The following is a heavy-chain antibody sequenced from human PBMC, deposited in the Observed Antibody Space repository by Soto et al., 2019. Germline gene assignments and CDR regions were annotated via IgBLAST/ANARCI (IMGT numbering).Heavy chain of an antibody. CDR2: IYYSGST. J-gene: IGHJ4*02. V-gene: IGHV4-31*03. CDR3: ARDYFDQGGYDYTGFDY. CDR1: GGSISSGGYY. Sequence: SETLSLTCTVSGGSISSGGYYWSWIRQHPGKGLEWIGYIYYSGSTYYNPSLESRVTISVDTSKNQFSLKLSSVTAADTAVYYCARDYFDQGGYDYTGFDYWGQGTLVTVSS. D-gene: IGHD5-12*01.